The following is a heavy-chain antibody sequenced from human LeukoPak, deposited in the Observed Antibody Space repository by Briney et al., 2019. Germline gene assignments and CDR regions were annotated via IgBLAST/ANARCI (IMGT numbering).Heavy chain of an antibody. CDR1: GYRFTSYW. CDR2: IYPGDSDT. D-gene: IGHD2-15*01. CDR3: ATVGVVVAATPLNYFDY. J-gene: IGHJ4*02. Sequence: GESLKISCKGSGYRFTSYWIGWVRQMPGKGLEWMGIIYPGDSDTRYSPSSQGQVTISADKSISTAYLQWSSLKASDTAMYYCATVGVVVAATPLNYFDYWGQGTLVTVSS. V-gene: IGHV5-51*01.